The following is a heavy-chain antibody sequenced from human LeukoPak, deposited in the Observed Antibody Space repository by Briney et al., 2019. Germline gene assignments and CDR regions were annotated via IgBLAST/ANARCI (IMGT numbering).Heavy chain of an antibody. D-gene: IGHD3-10*01. Sequence: GGSLRLSCAASGFTFSSYSMNWVRQAAGKGLEWVANIKQDGSETYYVDSVKGRFTISRDNAKNSLYLQMNSLRAEDTAVYYCARNLRPGSSYGYYYGMDVWGQGTTVTVSS. V-gene: IGHV3-7*01. J-gene: IGHJ6*02. CDR2: IKQDGSET. CDR1: GFTFSSYS. CDR3: ARNLRPGSSYGYYYGMDV.